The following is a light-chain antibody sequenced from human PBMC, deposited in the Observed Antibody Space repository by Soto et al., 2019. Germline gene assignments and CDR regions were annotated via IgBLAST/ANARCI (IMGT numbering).Light chain of an antibody. CDR2: STS. V-gene: IGKV3-20*01. J-gene: IGKJ2*03. CDR3: QQYGNSPLYS. Sequence: EIVLTQSPGTLSLSPGERATLSCRASQPVSSTYFAWYQQKPGQAPRLLIFSTSSRATGIPDRFSGSGSGTDFTLTIRGVEPEGFAVYYCQQYGNSPLYSFGQGTKLEIK. CDR1: QPVSSTY.